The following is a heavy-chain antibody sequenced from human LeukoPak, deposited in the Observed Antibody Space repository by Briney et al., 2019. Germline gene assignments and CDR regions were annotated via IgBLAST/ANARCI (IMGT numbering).Heavy chain of an antibody. CDR2: IYSGGST. CDR1: GFTVSSNY. CDR3: ARMMMVWGVVDY. Sequence: GGSLRLSCAASGFTVSSNYMSWVRQAPGKGLEWVSVIYSGGSTYYADSVKGRFTISRDNAKTTLYLQMNSLRAEDTAVYYCARMMMVWGVVDYWGQGTLVTVSS. J-gene: IGHJ4*02. D-gene: IGHD3-10*01. V-gene: IGHV3-53*01.